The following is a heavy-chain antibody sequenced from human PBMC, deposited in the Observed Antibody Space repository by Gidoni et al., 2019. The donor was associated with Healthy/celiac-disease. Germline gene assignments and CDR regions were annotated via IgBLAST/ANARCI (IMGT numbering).Heavy chain of an antibody. V-gene: IGHV5-51*01. Sequence: EVQLVQSGAEVTEPAESLKDSCKGSGYRFPSYWIGWVRQMPGKGLEWMGIIYPGDSDTRYSPSFQGQVTISADKSISTAYLQWSSLKASDTAMYYCARQASSSSPYFDYWGQGTLVTVSS. CDR3: ARQASSSSPYFDY. CDR1: GYRFPSYW. J-gene: IGHJ4*02. CDR2: IYPGDSDT. D-gene: IGHD6-6*01.